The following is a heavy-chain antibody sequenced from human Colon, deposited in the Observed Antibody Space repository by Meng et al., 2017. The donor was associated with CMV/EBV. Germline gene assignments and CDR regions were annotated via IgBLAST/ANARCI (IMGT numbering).Heavy chain of an antibody. CDR1: GFSLRTPEVG. D-gene: IGHD6-19*01. CDR3: AHGRGWLTDY. CDR2: IYWDDDN. J-gene: IGHJ4*02. Sequence: QTPWKESGPTLVKPTQTLTLTCPFSGFSLRTPEVGVHWIRQPPGKALEWLALIYWDDDNQFRPSLKNRITITKDTSKNQVVLTMTNMDPVDTATYYCAHGRGWLTDYWGQGTLVTVSS. V-gene: IGHV2-5*02.